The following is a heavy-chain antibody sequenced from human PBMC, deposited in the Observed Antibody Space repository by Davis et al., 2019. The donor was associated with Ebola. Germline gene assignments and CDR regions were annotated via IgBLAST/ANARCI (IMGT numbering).Heavy chain of an antibody. CDR1: GGSISSSSYY. CDR2: IYHSGST. V-gene: IGHV4-39*07. D-gene: IGHD1-26*01. CDR3: ARDRTWEQPGGWFDP. Sequence: MPSETLSLTCTVSGGSISSSSYYWGWIRQPPGKGLEWIGSIYHSGSTYYNPSLKSRVTISVDTSKNQFSLKLSSVTAADTAVYYCARDRTWEQPGGWFDPWGQGTLVTVSS. J-gene: IGHJ5*02.